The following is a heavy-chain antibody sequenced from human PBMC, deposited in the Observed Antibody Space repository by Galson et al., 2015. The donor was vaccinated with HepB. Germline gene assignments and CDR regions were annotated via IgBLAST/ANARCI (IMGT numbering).Heavy chain of an antibody. CDR1: GFTFTSSA. Sequence: SVKVSCKASGFTFTSSAMQWVRQARGQRLEWIGWIVVGSGNTNYAQKLQERVTITRDMSTSTAYMELSSLRSEDTAVYYCAASTYVDTAMVIYYYYGMDVWGQGTTVTVSS. CDR2: IVVGSGNT. D-gene: IGHD5-18*01. V-gene: IGHV1-58*02. CDR3: AASTYVDTAMVIYYYYGMDV. J-gene: IGHJ6*02.